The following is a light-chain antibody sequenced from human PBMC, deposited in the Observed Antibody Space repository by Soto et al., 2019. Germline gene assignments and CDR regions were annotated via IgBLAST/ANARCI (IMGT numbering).Light chain of an antibody. J-gene: IGKJ1*01. V-gene: IGKV3-11*01. CDR3: HQRGTWPET. Sequence: EIVLTQFPATLSLSPGERATLSCRASQSVGTYLAWYQQKPGQAPRLLIYGASNRATGIPARFSGSGSGTDFTLTIGSLEPEDSAVYYCHQRGTWPETFGQGTKVEIK. CDR1: QSVGTY. CDR2: GAS.